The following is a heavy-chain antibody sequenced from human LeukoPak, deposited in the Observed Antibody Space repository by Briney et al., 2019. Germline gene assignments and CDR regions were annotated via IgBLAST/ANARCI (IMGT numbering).Heavy chain of an antibody. D-gene: IGHD3-10*01. CDR3: ARAATHYHYGSGSYYHWFDP. CDR1: GGSFSGYY. J-gene: IGHJ5*02. CDR2: INHSGST. Sequence: PSETLSLTCAVYGGSFSGYYWSWIRQPPGKGLEWIGEINHSGSTNYNPSLKSRVTISVDTSKNQFSLKLSSVTAADTAVYYCARAATHYHYGSGSYYHWFDPWGQGTLVTVSS. V-gene: IGHV4-34*01.